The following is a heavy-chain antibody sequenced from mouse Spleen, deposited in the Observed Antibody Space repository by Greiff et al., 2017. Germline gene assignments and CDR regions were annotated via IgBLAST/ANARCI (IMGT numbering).Heavy chain of an antibody. Sequence: VQLQQSGADLAKPGASVKLSCTASGYTFTSYWMHWVKQRPGQGLEWIGYINPSSGYTKSNQKFKDKATLTADKSSSTAYMQLSSLTYEDSAVYYCATCLLRYYFDYWGQGTTLTVSS. CDR2: INPSSGYT. D-gene: IGHD1-1*01. CDR3: ATCLLRYYFDY. CDR1: GYTFTSYW. J-gene: IGHJ2*01. V-gene: IGHV1-7*01.